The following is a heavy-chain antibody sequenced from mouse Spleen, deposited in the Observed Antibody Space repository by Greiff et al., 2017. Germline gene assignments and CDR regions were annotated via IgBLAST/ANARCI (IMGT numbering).Heavy chain of an antibody. J-gene: IGHJ4*01. CDR1: GFSLTSYE. CDR2: IWTGGST. CDR3: VRARLDLGRGNAMDY. V-gene: IGHV2S3*01. Sequence: VKLQESGPGLVAPSQSLFITCTVSGFSLTSYEINWVRQPPGKGLEWLGVIWTGGSTNYNSALISRLSISKENSKSLVFLKMNSLQTDDTAIYYGVRARLDLGRGNAMDYWGQGTSVTVSS. D-gene: IGHD3-1*01.